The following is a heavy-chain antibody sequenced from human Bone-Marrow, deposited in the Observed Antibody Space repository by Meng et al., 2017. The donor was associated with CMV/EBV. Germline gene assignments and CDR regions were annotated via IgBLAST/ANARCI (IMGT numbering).Heavy chain of an antibody. CDR2: INWNGGST. V-gene: IGHV3-20*04. CDR3: ARVGPVGDIVVVPAAPLDY. J-gene: IGHJ4*02. Sequence: GESLKISCATSGFSLGDYAVSWVRQAPGKGLEWVSGINWNGGSTGYADSVKGRFTISRDNAKNSLYLQMNSLRAEDTALYYCARVGPVGDIVVVPAAPLDYWGQGTLVTVSS. CDR1: GFSLGDYA. D-gene: IGHD2-2*01.